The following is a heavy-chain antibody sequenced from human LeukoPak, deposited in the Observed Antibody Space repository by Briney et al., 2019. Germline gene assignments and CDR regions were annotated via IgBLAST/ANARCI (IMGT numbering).Heavy chain of an antibody. D-gene: IGHD6-13*01. J-gene: IGHJ6*02. CDR2: IYYSGST. CDR1: GGSISSYS. CDR3: ARLGSYSSSLYEGRYYGMDV. Sequence: SETLSLTCAVSGGSISSYSWSWIRQPPGKGLEWIGCIYYSGSTNYNPSRKIRVTISVDTSKNQFSLKLSSVTAADTAVYYCARLGSYSSSLYEGRYYGMDVWGQGTTVTVSS. V-gene: IGHV4-59*08.